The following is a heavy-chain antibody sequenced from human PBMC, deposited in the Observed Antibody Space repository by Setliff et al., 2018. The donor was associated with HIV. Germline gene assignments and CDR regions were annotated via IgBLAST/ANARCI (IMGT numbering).Heavy chain of an antibody. Sequence: SETLSLTCAVSSYSISSGYYWGWIRQPPGKGLEWIGNIYHSGSTNYNPSLKSRVTISVDTSKNQFSLKLSSVTAADTAVYYCARDSTTSLDYWGQGTLVTVSS. V-gene: IGHV4-38-2*02. CDR3: ARDSTTSLDY. CDR1: SYSISSGYY. J-gene: IGHJ4*02. D-gene: IGHD1-1*01. CDR2: IYHSGST.